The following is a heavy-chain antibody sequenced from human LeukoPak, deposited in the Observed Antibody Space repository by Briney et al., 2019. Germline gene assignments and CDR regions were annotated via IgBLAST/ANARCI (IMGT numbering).Heavy chain of an antibody. CDR3: AKDRGRDYGDYYFDY. V-gene: IGHV3-7*03. D-gene: IGHD4-17*01. CDR2: MNGDGSQI. J-gene: IGHJ4*02. CDR1: GFTFSGHW. Sequence: GGSLRLSCAASGFTFSGHWMSWVRQAPAKGLEWVAHMNGDGSQIYYMDFVKGRFTISRDNAKNSLYLQMNSLRAEDTAVYYCAKDRGRDYGDYYFDYWGQGTLVTVSS.